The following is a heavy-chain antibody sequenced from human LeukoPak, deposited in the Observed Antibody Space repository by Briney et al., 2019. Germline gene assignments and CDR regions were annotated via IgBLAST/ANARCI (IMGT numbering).Heavy chain of an antibody. V-gene: IGHV3-21*01. D-gene: IGHD3-22*01. CDR2: ISSSSSYI. CDR3: ARVIPPQYYYDSSGYYLTDAFDY. J-gene: IGHJ4*02. Sequence: GGSLRLSCAASGFTFSSYSMNWVRQAPGKGLEWVSSISSSSSYIYYADSVKGRFTISRDNAKNSLYLQMNSLRAEDTAVYHCARVIPPQYYYDSSGYYLTDAFDYWGQGTLVTVSS. CDR1: GFTFSSYS.